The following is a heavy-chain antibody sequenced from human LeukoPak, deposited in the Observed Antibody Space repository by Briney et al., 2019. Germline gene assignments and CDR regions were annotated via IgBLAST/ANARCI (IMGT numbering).Heavy chain of an antibody. D-gene: IGHD3-22*01. CDR3: AKAPRDSSGYFLFFFDH. J-gene: IGHJ4*02. Sequence: GGSLRLSCAASGFTFDDYAMHWVRQAPGKGLEWVSSISGSGGNTNYADSVKGRFTISRDNSKNTLSLQMDSLRAEDTAVYYCAKAPRDSSGYFLFFFDHWGQGTLVTVSS. CDR1: GFTFDDYA. CDR2: ISGSGGNT. V-gene: IGHV3-23*01.